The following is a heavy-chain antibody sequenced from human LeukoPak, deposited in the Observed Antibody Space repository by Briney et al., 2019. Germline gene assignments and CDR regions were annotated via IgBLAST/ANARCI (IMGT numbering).Heavy chain of an antibody. J-gene: IGHJ3*02. CDR2: IIPIFGTA. V-gene: IGHV1-69*05. CDR1: GYTFTSYG. Sequence: GASVKVSCKASGYTFTSYGISWVRQAPGQGLEWMGGIIPIFGTANYAQKFQGRVTITTDESTSTAYMELSSLRSEDTAVYYCAREPPPITMVRGVIIETDAFDIWGQGTMVTVSS. D-gene: IGHD3-10*01. CDR3: AREPPPITMVRGVIIETDAFDI.